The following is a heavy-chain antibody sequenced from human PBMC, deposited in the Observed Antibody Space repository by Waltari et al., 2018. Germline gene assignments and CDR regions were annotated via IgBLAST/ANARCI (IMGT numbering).Heavy chain of an antibody. V-gene: IGHV4-39*07. CDR2: IYYSGST. J-gene: IGHJ4*02. Sequence: QLQLQESGPGLVKPSETLSLPCTVSGGSISSSSYYWGWIRQPPGKGLEWIGSIYYSGSTYYNPSLKSRVTISVDTSKNQFSLKLSSVTAADTAVYYCASELYYYDSSGYYYWDYWGQGTLVTVSS. CDR3: ASELYYYDSSGYYYWDY. CDR1: GGSISSSSYY. D-gene: IGHD3-22*01.